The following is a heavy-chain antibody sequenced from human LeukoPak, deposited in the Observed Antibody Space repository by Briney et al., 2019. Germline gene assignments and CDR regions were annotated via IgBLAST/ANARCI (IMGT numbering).Heavy chain of an antibody. CDR1: GGSFSGYY. CDR2: INHSGST. Sequence: SETLSLTCAVYGGSFSGYYWSWIRQPPGKGLEWIGEINHSGSTNYNPSLKSRVTISVDTSKNQFSLKLSSVTAADTAVYYCASGAGYCSSTSCYVDYWGQGTLVTVSS. J-gene: IGHJ4*02. V-gene: IGHV4-34*01. CDR3: ASGAGYCSSTSCYVDY. D-gene: IGHD2-2*01.